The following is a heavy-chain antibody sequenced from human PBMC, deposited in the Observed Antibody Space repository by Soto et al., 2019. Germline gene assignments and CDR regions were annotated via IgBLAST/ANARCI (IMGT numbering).Heavy chain of an antibody. J-gene: IGHJ4*02. CDR3: AKDGYLDTYYFDY. CDR1: GFTFSSYA. D-gene: IGHD3-9*01. V-gene: IGHV3-30-3*01. CDR2: ISYDGISK. Sequence: QVQLVESGGGVVQPGRSLRLSCAASGFTFSSYAMHWVRQAPGKGLEWVAGISYDGISKHYADSVKGRFSISRDDSENTLYVQMNSLRAEDTAVYYCAKDGYLDTYYFDYWGQGTLVTVSS.